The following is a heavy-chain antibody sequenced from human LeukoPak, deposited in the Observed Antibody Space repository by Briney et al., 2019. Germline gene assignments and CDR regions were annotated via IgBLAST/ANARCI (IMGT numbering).Heavy chain of an antibody. Sequence: GGSLRLSCAASGFTFSSYAVSWVRQAPGKGLEWVSAISGSGGGTYYADSVKGRFTISRENSKNTVYLQMNSLSTEDTAVYYCAKTTTGYSSGRYPGWPVDYWGQGTLVTVSS. V-gene: IGHV3-23*01. D-gene: IGHD6-19*01. CDR2: ISGSGGGT. CDR1: GFTFSSYA. J-gene: IGHJ4*02. CDR3: AKTTTGYSSGRYPGWPVDY.